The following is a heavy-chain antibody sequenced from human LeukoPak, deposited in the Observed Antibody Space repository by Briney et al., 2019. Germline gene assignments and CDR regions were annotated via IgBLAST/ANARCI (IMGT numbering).Heavy chain of an antibody. CDR2: INHSGST. J-gene: IGHJ4*02. Sequence: SETLSLTCAVYGGSFSGHYWSWIRQPPGKGLEWIGEINHSGSTNYNPSLKSRVTISVDTSKNQFSLKLSSVTAADTAVYYCARGGRWLQFFDYWGQGTLVTVSS. CDR3: ARGGRWLQFFDY. V-gene: IGHV4-34*01. D-gene: IGHD5-24*01. CDR1: GGSFSGHY.